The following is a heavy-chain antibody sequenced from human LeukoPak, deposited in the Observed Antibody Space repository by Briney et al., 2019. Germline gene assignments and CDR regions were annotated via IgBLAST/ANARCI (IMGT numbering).Heavy chain of an antibody. Sequence: GVLRLSCAASGFTVSSNYMSWVRQAPGKGLEWVSVIYSGGSTYYADSVKGRFTISRDNSKNTLYLQMNSLRAEDTAVYYCAKTGTPWYYFDYWGQGTLVTVSS. CDR2: IYSGGST. J-gene: IGHJ4*02. CDR3: AKTGTPWYYFDY. CDR1: GFTVSSNY. V-gene: IGHV3-53*01. D-gene: IGHD1-1*01.